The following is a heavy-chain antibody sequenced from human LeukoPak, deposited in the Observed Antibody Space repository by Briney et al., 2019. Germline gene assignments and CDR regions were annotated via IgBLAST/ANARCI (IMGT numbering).Heavy chain of an antibody. CDR2: IYSGGST. D-gene: IGHD6-19*01. CDR1: GFTVSSNS. J-gene: IGHJ5*02. CDR3: ARDSSGWYQDP. Sequence: GGSLRLSCAASGFTVSSNSMNWVRQAPGKGLEWVSVIYSGGSTYYADSVKGRFTISRDNSKNTLYLQMNSLRAEDTAVYYCARDSSGWYQDPWGQGTLVTVSS. V-gene: IGHV3-66*01.